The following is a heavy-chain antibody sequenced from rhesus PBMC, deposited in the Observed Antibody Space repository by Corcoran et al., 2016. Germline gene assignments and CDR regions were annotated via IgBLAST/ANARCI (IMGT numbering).Heavy chain of an antibody. CDR3: ARQGVF. CDR1: GGSIRGGYD. CDR2: IYVSSGST. V-gene: IGHV4-76*01. J-gene: IGHJ4*01. D-gene: IGHD3-34*01. Sequence: QVQLQVSGPGLVKPSETLSLPTVVSGGSIRGGYDWSWIRQPPGKGLEGFGYIYVSSGSTNYNPSLKNRGTMSKDTSKNQFSLNLTSVTAADTAVYYCARQGVFWGQGVLVTVSS.